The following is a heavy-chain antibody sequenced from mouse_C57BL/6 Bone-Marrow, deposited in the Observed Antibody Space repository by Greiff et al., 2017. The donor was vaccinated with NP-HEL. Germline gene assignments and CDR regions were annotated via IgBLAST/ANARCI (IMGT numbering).Heavy chain of an antibody. D-gene: IGHD1-1*01. CDR2: ISDGGSYT. J-gene: IGHJ1*03. Sequence: EVMLVESGGGLVKPGGSLKLSCAASGFTFSSYAMSWVRQTPEKRLEWVATISDGGSYTYYPDNVKGRFTISRDNAKNNLYLQMGHLKSEDTAMYYCAREGYYYGSSWYFDVWGTGTTVTVSS. V-gene: IGHV5-4*01. CDR3: AREGYYYGSSWYFDV. CDR1: GFTFSSYA.